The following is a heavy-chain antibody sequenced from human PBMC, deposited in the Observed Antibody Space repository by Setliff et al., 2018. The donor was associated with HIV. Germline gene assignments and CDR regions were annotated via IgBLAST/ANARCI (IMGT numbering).Heavy chain of an antibody. Sequence: SQTLSLTCAVSGASISDGTFYGSWNRQPAGKGLEWIGHLYIRTGTTNYSTSLKGRVTISLDTSNNQFSLSLSSVTASDTAVYFCARSQETSVAATEIWGQGTMVTVAS. J-gene: IGHJ3*02. D-gene: IGHD2-15*01. CDR3: ARSQETSVAATEI. CDR1: GASISDGTFY. V-gene: IGHV4-61*09. CDR2: LYIRTGTT.